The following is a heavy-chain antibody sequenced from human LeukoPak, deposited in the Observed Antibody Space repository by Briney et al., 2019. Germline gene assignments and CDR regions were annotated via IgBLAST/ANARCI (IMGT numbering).Heavy chain of an antibody. D-gene: IGHD3-22*01. J-gene: IGHJ6*02. Sequence: ASVKVSCKASGYTFTSYYMHWVRQAPGQGLEWMGIINPSGGSTSYAQKFQGRVTMTRDTSTSTVYMELSSLRSEDTAVYYCAREDSSGYYFPNAYYYCYGMDVWGQGTTVTVSS. CDR1: GYTFTSYY. V-gene: IGHV1-46*01. CDR2: INPSGGST. CDR3: AREDSSGYYFPNAYYYCYGMDV.